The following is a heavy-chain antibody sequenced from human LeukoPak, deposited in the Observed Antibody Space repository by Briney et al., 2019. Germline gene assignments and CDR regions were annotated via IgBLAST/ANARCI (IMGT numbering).Heavy chain of an antibody. CDR1: GGTFSSYA. CDR2: IIPIFGTA. Sequence: VASVKVSCKASGGTFSSYAISWVRQAPGQGLDWMGGIIPIFGTANYAQKFQGRVTITADESTSTAYMELSSLRSEDTAVYYCARGGVGQQLVFWFDPWGQGTLVTVSS. CDR3: ARGGVGQQLVFWFDP. V-gene: IGHV1-69*13. D-gene: IGHD6-13*01. J-gene: IGHJ5*02.